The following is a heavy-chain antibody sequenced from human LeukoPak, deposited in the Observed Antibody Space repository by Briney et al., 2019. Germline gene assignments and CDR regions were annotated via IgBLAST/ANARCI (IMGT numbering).Heavy chain of an antibody. Sequence: SETLSLTCTVSGGSIRRADYSWGWIRQSPGKGLEWIGSIYHRGSTYYTPTLLSRVTKSVDTSKNKFSLHLSSVTAADTAVYFCARGTSNGRDHYFGSWGQGTQVTVSS. CDR1: GGSIRRADYS. J-gene: IGHJ4*02. CDR2: IYHRGST. CDR3: ARGTSNGRDHYFGS. V-gene: IGHV4-39*07. D-gene: IGHD6-19*01.